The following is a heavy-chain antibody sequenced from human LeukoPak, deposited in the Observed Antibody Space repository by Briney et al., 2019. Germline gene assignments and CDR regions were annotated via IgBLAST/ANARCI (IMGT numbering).Heavy chain of an antibody. Sequence: PGGSLRLSCGASGFTFNRSWMSWVRQAPGKGLEWLAGIKEDGGEKYYVDSLKGRITISRDNAKTSLYLQMNSLRVEDTAVYYCAKYGDYLDPWGQGTLVTVSS. CDR3: AKYGDYLDP. V-gene: IGHV3-7*01. CDR1: GFTFNRSW. CDR2: IKEDGGEK. J-gene: IGHJ5*02. D-gene: IGHD4-17*01.